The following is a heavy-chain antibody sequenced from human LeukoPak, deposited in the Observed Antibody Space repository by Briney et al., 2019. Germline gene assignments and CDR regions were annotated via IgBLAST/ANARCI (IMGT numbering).Heavy chain of an antibody. CDR2: ISASGSKP. Sequence: GGSLRLSCAASGFAFSSYGMSWVRQAPGKGLEWVAAISASGSKPHYSDSVKGRFFISRDNSKNTLYLQMNSLRAEDTAVYYCAKSGYPVKADAFDIWGQGTMVTVSS. CDR1: GFAFSSYG. D-gene: IGHD5-18*01. V-gene: IGHV3-23*01. CDR3: AKSGYPVKADAFDI. J-gene: IGHJ3*02.